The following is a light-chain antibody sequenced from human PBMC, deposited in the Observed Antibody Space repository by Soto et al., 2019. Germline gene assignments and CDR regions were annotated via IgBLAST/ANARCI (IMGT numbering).Light chain of an antibody. CDR2: GAS. CDR1: QSVSSTY. Sequence: EIVLTQSPGTLSLSPGERATLSCRASQSVSSTYLIWYQQKPGQAPRLLIYGASSRATGVPDRFSGGGSGTDFTLTISRLEPEDFAVYYCQHYVTSPLTFGGGTKVEIK. V-gene: IGKV3-20*01. J-gene: IGKJ4*01. CDR3: QHYVTSPLT.